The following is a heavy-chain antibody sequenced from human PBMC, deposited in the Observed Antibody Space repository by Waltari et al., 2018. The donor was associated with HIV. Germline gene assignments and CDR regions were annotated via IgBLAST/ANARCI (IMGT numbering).Heavy chain of an antibody. J-gene: IGHJ2*01. CDR1: GGSFSGYY. Sequence: QVQLQQWGAGLLKPSETLSLTCAVHGGSFSGYYWSWIRQPPGKGLEWIGEINHSGSTNYNPSLKSRVTISVDTSKNQFSLKLSSVTAADTAVYYCARGRGFDGSGSYRYFDLWGRGTLVTVSS. V-gene: IGHV4-34*01. CDR2: INHSGST. CDR3: ARGRGFDGSGSYRYFDL. D-gene: IGHD3-10*01.